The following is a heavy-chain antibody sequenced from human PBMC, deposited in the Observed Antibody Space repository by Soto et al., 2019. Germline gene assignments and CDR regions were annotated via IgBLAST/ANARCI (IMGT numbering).Heavy chain of an antibody. Sequence: QVQLVQSGAEEKKPGASVKVSCTASGYTFTSDAVHWVRQAPGQRLEWMGWINAGNGNTKYSQKFQGRVTITRDTFASTAYMELSSLTSEDTAVYYCARDRIYDFWSGYYLWGQGTLVTVSS. CDR1: GYTFTSDA. CDR3: ARDRIYDFWSGYYL. J-gene: IGHJ4*02. D-gene: IGHD3-3*01. CDR2: INAGNGNT. V-gene: IGHV1-3*05.